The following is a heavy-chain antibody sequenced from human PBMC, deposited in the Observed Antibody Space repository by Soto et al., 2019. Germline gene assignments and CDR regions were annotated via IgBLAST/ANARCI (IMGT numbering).Heavy chain of an antibody. CDR3: ARGACSSSNCYTLDY. D-gene: IGHD2-2*02. Sequence: ASVKVPCKASGYTFIGNYIHWVRQAPGQGLEWMGWSNPNIGGTDYSQKFQGRVTMTRDTSISTAYMELSRLTSDDTAVYYCARGACSSSNCYTLDYWGQGTPVTVSS. CDR2: SNPNIGGT. CDR1: GYTFIGNY. V-gene: IGHV1-2*02. J-gene: IGHJ4*02.